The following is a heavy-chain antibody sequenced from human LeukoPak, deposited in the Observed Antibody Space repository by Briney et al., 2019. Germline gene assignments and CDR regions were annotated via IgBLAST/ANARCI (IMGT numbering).Heavy chain of an antibody. D-gene: IGHD1-26*01. CDR2: IDTAGDT. CDR1: GFTFSSYD. J-gene: IGHJ4*02. Sequence: PGGSLRLSCAASGFTFSSYDMHWVRQATGKGLEWVSAIDTAGDTYYPGSVKGRFTISRENAKNSLYLQMNSLRAGDTAVYYCARGKSRGSHIDYWGQGTLVTVSS. CDR3: ARGKSRGSHIDY. V-gene: IGHV3-13*01.